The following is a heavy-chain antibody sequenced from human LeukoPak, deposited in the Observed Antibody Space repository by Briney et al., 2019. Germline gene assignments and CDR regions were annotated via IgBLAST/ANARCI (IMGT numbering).Heavy chain of an antibody. Sequence: SETLSPTCTVSGGSISSHYWSWIRQPPGKGLEWIGYIYYSGSTNYNPSLKSRVTISVDTSKNQFSLKLSSVPAADTAVYYCARDSPVGGSPPGYYYYMDVWGKGTTVTVSS. D-gene: IGHD3-10*01. CDR1: GGSISSHY. CDR2: IYYSGST. V-gene: IGHV4-59*11. J-gene: IGHJ6*03. CDR3: ARDSPVGGSPPGYYYYMDV.